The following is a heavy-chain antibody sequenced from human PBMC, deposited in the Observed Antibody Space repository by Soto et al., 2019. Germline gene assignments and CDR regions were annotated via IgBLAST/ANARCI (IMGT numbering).Heavy chain of an antibody. CDR3: ARQDYDFWRRPPYGMDV. CDR2: IYPGDSDT. J-gene: IGHJ6*02. Sequence: GESLKISCKGSGYSFATYWIGWVRQMPGKGLEWMGIIYPGDSDTRYSPSFQGQVTISTDKSISTAYLQWDSLKASDTAAYYCARQDYDFWRRPPYGMDVWGQGTAVTVS. D-gene: IGHD3-3*01. CDR1: GYSFATYW. V-gene: IGHV5-51*01.